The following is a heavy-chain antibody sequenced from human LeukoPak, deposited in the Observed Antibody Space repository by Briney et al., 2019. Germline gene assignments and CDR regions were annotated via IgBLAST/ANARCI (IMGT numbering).Heavy chain of an antibody. CDR2: ISAYNDNT. V-gene: IGHV1-18*01. CDR1: GYTFTSYG. D-gene: IGHD5-24*01. J-gene: IGHJ4*02. Sequence: GASVKVSCKASGYTFTSYGITWVRQAPGQGLEWMGWISAYNDNTNYAQKLQGRVTLTTDTSTNTAYMELRSLRSDDTAVYYCARDLRAFRDAYKNRNYYLDYWGQGTLVTVSS. CDR3: ARDLRAFRDAYKNRNYYLDY.